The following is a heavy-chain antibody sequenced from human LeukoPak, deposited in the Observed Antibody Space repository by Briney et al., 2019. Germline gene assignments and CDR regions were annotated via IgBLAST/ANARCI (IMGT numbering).Heavy chain of an antibody. Sequence: SVQVSCKASGYTFTSYDINWLRQATGRGREGLGWVNPNTGNTGYAQKFQGRVTMTRNTTISTAYMELSSLRSEDTAVYYCARAWVISRLGDAFDIWGQGTMVTVSS. D-gene: IGHD7-27*01. V-gene: IGHV1-8*02. CDR1: GYTFTSYD. J-gene: IGHJ3*02. CDR3: ARAWVISRLGDAFDI. CDR2: VNPNTGNT.